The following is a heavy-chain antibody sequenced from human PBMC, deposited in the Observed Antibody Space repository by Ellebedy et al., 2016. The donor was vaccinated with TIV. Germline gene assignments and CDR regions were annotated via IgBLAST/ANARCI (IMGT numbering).Heavy chain of an antibody. Sequence: SETLSLTXSVSGGCFTSYYLTWIRQPAGKGLEWIGRIHTGGSTNYNPSLKSRVSLSVDTSKNQFSLRLTSVTAADTAVYFCARDSSVYYLDYWGQGTQVTVSS. CDR2: IHTGGST. CDR3: ARDSSVYYLDY. V-gene: IGHV4-4*07. J-gene: IGHJ4*02. D-gene: IGHD3-22*01. CDR1: GGCFTSYY.